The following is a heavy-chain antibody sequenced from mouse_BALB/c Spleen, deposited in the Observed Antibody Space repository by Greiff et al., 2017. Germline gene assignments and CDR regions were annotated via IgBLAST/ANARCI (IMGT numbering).Heavy chain of an antibody. CDR3: TGSYDGYYGGFAY. Sequence: EVQLQESGTVLARPGASVKMSCKASGYSFTSYWMHWVKQRPGQGLEWIGAIYPGNSDTSYNQKFKGKAKLTAVTSASTAYMELSSLTNEDSAVYYCTGSYDGYYGGFAYWGQGTLVTVSA. V-gene: IGHV1-5*01. CDR1: GYSFTSYW. J-gene: IGHJ3*01. D-gene: IGHD2-3*01. CDR2: IYPGNSDT.